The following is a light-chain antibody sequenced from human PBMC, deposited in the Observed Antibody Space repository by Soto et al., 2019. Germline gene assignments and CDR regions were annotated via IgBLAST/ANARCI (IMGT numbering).Light chain of an antibody. Sequence: QSVLTQPASVSGCPGQSITISCTGTSSDVGGYNYVSWYQQHPGKAPKLMIYEVSNRPSGVSNRFSGSKSGNTASLTISGLQAEDEADYYCSSYTSSSTLVFGTGTKAPS. CDR2: EVS. CDR3: SSYTSSSTLV. CDR1: SSDVGGYNY. J-gene: IGLJ1*01. V-gene: IGLV2-14*01.